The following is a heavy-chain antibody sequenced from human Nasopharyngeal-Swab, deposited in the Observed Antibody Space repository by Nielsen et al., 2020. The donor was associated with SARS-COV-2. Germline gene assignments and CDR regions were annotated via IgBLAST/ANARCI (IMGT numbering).Heavy chain of an antibody. CDR2: INPNSGDT. CDR3: ARVYSRSFEY. D-gene: IGHD6-6*01. V-gene: IGHV1-2*06. Sequence: ASVKVSCKASGYIFTDYYMHWVRQAPGQGLEWMGRINPNSGDTNYAQKFQGRVTMTRDTSISTAYMELSRLRSDDTAVYYCARVYSRSFEYWGQGTQVTVSS. J-gene: IGHJ4*02. CDR1: GYIFTDYY.